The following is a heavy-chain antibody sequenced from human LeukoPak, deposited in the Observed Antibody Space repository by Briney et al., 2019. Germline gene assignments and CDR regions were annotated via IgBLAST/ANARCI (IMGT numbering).Heavy chain of an antibody. D-gene: IGHD6-19*01. CDR3: ARDRSVAALWGHMGLDY. J-gene: IGHJ4*02. CDR1: GGSISSGDYY. Sequence: SETLSLTRTVSGGSISSGDYYWSWIRQPPGKGLGWIGYIYYSGSTYYNPSLKSRVTISVDTSKNQFSLKLSSVTAADTAVYYCARDRSVAALWGHMGLDYWGQGTLVTVSS. V-gene: IGHV4-30-4*08. CDR2: IYYSGST.